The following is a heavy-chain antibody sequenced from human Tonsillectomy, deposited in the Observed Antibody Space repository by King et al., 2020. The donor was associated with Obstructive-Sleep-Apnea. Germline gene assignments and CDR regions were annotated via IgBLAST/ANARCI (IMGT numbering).Heavy chain of an antibody. CDR2: IYYSVST. D-gene: IGHD4-17*01. Sequence: QLHESGPGLVKPSETLSLTCTVSGGSISSSSYYLGWIRQPPGKGLEWIGSIYYSVSTYYNPSLESRGTISVDTSKNQFSLKLRSVTAEDTAVYYCARAGRTVTTSSFDYWGQGTLVTVSS. CDR3: ARAGRTVTTSSFDY. J-gene: IGHJ4*02. CDR1: GGSISSSSYY. V-gene: IGHV4-39*07.